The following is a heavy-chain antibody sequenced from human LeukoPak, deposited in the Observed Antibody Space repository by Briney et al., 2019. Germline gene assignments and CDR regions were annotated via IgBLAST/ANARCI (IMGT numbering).Heavy chain of an antibody. J-gene: IGHJ3*02. V-gene: IGHV3-74*01. CDR1: GFTFSSYW. Sequence: QSGGSLRLSCAASGFTFSSYWMHWVRHAPGKGLVWVSRINSDGSTTRYADSVKGRFTISRDNAKNTLYLQMNSLRAEDTAVYYCARDDSSLLDAFDMWGQGTMVTVSS. CDR2: INSDGSTT. CDR3: ARDDSSLLDAFDM. D-gene: IGHD3-22*01.